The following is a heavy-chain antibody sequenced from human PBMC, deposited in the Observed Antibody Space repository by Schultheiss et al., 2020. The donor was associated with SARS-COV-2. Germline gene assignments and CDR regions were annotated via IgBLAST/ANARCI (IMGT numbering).Heavy chain of an antibody. D-gene: IGHD6-13*01. CDR1: GYTFTSYY. Sequence: ASVKVSCKASGYTFTSYYMHWVRQAPGQGLEWMGIINPSGGSTSYAQKFQGRVTMTRDTSTSTVYMELSSPRSEDTAVYYCASLYSSSPVVGDDAFDIWGQGTMVTVSS. J-gene: IGHJ3*02. V-gene: IGHV1-46*01. CDR3: ASLYSSSPVVGDDAFDI. CDR2: INPSGGST.